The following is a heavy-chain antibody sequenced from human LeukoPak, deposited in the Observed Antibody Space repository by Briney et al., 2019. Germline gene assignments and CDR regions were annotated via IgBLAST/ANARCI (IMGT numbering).Heavy chain of an antibody. CDR3: AKVLGIAAAGTVDY. CDR1: GFTFSSYA. J-gene: IGHJ4*02. CDR2: ISGSGGST. Sequence: GGPLRLSCAASGFTFSSYAMSWVRQAPGKGLEWVSAISGSGGSTYYADSVKGRFTISRDNSKNTLYLQMNSLRAEDTAVYYCAKVLGIAAAGTVDYWGQGTLVTVSS. V-gene: IGHV3-23*01. D-gene: IGHD6-13*01.